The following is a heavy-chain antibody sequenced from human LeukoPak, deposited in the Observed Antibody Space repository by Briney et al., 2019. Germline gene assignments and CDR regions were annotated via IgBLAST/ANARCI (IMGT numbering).Heavy chain of an antibody. V-gene: IGHV3-49*04. CDR2: IKSKAYGGTT. CDR1: GFSFSNCS. D-gene: IGHD2/OR15-2a*01. CDR3: TRIEIYYFDY. Sequence: PGGSLRLSCAASGFSFSNCSMNWVGQAPGKGLEWVGHIKSKAYGGTTEYAASVKGRFTISRDDSESIAYLQMNSLKTEDTAIYYCTRIEIYYFDYWGQGTLVTVSS. J-gene: IGHJ4*02.